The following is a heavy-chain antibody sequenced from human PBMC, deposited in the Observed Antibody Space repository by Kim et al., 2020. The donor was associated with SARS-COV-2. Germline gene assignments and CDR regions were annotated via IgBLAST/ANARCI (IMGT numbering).Heavy chain of an antibody. V-gene: IGHV3-30*02. Sequence: YADTVKGRFTISRDNSKNTLYLQMNSLRAEDTAVYYCAKADSSGWYGFDPWGQGTLVTVSS. CDR3: AKADSSGWYGFDP. D-gene: IGHD6-19*01. J-gene: IGHJ5*02.